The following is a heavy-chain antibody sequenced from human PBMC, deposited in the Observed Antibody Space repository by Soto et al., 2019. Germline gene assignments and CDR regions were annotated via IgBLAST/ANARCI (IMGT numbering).Heavy chain of an antibody. CDR2: ISGSGGST. V-gene: IGHV3-23*01. CDR3: AKDQSYSSSYGFDY. CDR1: GFTFISYA. D-gene: IGHD6-13*01. Sequence: EVQLLESGGGLVQPGGSLRLSCVASGFTFISYARSWVRQAPGKGLELVSAISGSGGSTYYADSVKGRFTISRDNSKNTLDLQMNGLRAEDTDVYYCAKDQSYSSSYGFDYWGQGTLVTVSS. J-gene: IGHJ4*02.